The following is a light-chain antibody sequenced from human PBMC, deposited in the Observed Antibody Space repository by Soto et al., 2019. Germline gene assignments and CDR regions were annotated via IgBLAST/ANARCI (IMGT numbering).Light chain of an antibody. CDR2: EVN. J-gene: IGLJ3*02. CDR1: SSDVGSHNR. Sequence: QSVLTQPPSVSGSPGQSVTISCTGTSSDVGSHNRVSWYQQPPGTAPKLMIYEVNNRPSGVPGRFSGSKSGNTASLTISGLQAEDEADYYCSSYTSSYTWVFGGGTTLTVL. CDR3: SSYTSSYTWV. V-gene: IGLV2-18*02.